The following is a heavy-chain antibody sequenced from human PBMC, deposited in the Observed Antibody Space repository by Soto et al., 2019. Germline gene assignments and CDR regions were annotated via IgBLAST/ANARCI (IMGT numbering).Heavy chain of an antibody. D-gene: IGHD3-22*01. Sequence: WGSLRLSCAASGFTFSDSYMSWIRQAPGKGLEWVSYISSSDSIIYYSDSVKGRFIISRDNAKNSLYLQMNSLRAEDTAVYYCARDLGYYDSSGYFDYWGQGTLVTVSS. V-gene: IGHV3-11*01. CDR1: GFTFSDSY. CDR3: ARDLGYYDSSGYFDY. CDR2: ISSSDSII. J-gene: IGHJ4*02.